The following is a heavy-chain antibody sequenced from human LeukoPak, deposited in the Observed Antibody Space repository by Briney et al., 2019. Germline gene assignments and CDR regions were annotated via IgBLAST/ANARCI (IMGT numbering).Heavy chain of an antibody. CDR1: GGSISRSSYY. D-gene: IGHD3-22*01. Sequence: PSETLSLTCTVSGGSISRSSYYWGWIRQPPGKGLGWIGSIYYSGSTCYNPSLKSRVTISVDTSKNQFSLKLSSVTAADTAVYYCARQGLITMLGPSAFDIWGQGTMVTVSS. CDR3: ARQGLITMLGPSAFDI. CDR2: IYYSGST. V-gene: IGHV4-39*01. J-gene: IGHJ3*02.